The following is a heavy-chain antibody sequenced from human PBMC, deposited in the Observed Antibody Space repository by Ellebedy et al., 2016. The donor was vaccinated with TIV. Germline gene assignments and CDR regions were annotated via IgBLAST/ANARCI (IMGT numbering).Heavy chain of an antibody. Sequence: GESLKISCAASGFTFSSYSMNWVRQAPGKGLEWVSYISSSSSTIYYADSVKGRFTISRDNAKNSLYLQMNSLRAEDTAVYYCATSGYSSTWLFRGMDVWGQGTTVTVSS. CDR2: ISSSSSTI. V-gene: IGHV3-48*04. J-gene: IGHJ6*02. CDR1: GFTFSSYS. D-gene: IGHD6-13*01. CDR3: ATSGYSSTWLFRGMDV.